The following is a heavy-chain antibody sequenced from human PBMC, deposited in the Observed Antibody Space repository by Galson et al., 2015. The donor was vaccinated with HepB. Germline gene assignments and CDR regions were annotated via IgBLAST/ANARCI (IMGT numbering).Heavy chain of an antibody. CDR2: INSDGSST. Sequence: SLRLSCAASGFTFSSYWMHWVRQAPGKGLVWVPRINSDGSSTSYADSVKGRFTISRDNAKNTLYLQMNSLRAEGTAVYYCARDGPYSSAHPWGQGTLVTVSS. J-gene: IGHJ5*02. V-gene: IGHV3-74*01. CDR3: ARDGPYSSAHP. CDR1: GFTFSSYW. D-gene: IGHD6-25*01.